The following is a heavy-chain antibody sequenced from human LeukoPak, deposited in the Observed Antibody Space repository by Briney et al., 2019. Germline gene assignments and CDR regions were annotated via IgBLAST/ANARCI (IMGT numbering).Heavy chain of an antibody. CDR3: ARHEVGYCSGGSCPYYFDY. CDR1: GGSISSYY. CDR2: IYYSGTT. Sequence: SETLSHTCTVSGGSISSYYWSWIRQPPGKGLEWIAYIYYSGTTRYNPSLMSRVTISVDTSKNHFSLKMTSVTAADTAVYYCARHEVGYCSGGSCPYYFDYWGQGTLVTVSS. D-gene: IGHD2-15*01. V-gene: IGHV4-59*08. J-gene: IGHJ4*02.